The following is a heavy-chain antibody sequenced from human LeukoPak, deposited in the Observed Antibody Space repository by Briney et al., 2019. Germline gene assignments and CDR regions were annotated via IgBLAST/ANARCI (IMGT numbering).Heavy chain of an antibody. J-gene: IGHJ4*02. CDR1: GGSISSYY. V-gene: IGHV4-59*01. D-gene: IGHD5-12*01. CDR3: ARGSGGYDDFDY. CDR2: IYYSGST. Sequence: SETLSPTCTVSGGSISSYYWSWIRQPPGKGLEWIGYIYYSGSTNYNPSLKSRVTISVDTSKNQFSLKLSSVTAADTAVYYCARGSGGYDDFDYWGQGTLVTVSS.